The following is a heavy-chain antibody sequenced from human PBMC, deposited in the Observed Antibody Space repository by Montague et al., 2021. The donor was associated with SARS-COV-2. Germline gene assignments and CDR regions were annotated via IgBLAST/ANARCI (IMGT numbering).Heavy chain of an antibody. CDR2: ISYDGGDK. V-gene: IGHV3-30*04. CDR1: GFTFSDYA. J-gene: IGHJ3*02. D-gene: IGHD5-24*01. CDR3: ARSRLQLWFDAFDI. Sequence: SLRLSCPASGFTFSDYAMHWVRQAPGKGLEWVAVISYDGGDKGYADSVKGRFTLSRDNSKNTLYLQMNTLRPDDTALYYCARSRLQLWFDAFDIWGQGTMVIVSS.